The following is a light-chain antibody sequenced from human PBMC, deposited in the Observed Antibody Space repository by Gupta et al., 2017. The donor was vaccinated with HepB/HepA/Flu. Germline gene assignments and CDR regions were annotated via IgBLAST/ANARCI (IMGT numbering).Light chain of an antibody. CDR1: NSDIGGYNY. CDR2: DVT. Sequence: SAPRPSASVSGFPGQLITIPCTRSNSDIGGYNYVSWYQQHPGKAPELIISDVTNRPSGVSNRCSGSKSGNTASLTISGLQAEDEADDFCSSYSTSSTPYVFGTGTKVTVL. CDR3: SSYSTSSTPYV. J-gene: IGLJ1*01. V-gene: IGLV2-14*03.